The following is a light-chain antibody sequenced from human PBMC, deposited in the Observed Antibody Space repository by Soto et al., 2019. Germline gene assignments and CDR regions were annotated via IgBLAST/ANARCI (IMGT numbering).Light chain of an antibody. J-gene: IGKJ1*01. V-gene: IGKV3-15*01. CDR1: QSVSND. Sequence: DIVMTQSPATLSESPGERATLSCRASQSVSNDLAWYQQKPGQAPRLLIYDASTRATGLPARFSGSGSGTEFTLTISSLQSEDFAVYYCQQYNDWPRTFGQGTKVEIK. CDR3: QQYNDWPRT. CDR2: DAS.